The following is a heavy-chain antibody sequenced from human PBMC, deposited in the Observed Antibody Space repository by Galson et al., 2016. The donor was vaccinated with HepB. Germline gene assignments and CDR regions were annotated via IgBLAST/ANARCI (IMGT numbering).Heavy chain of an antibody. CDR1: GFTVNTDY. J-gene: IGHJ4*03. CDR3: AKGGRDTSGYEN. Sequence: SLRLSCAAPGFTVNTDYISIVRQAPGKGLEWLSVIYPGGDTYYTDSVRGRFIVSTDAAKNTLHLQMNSLRVEDTAVYYCAKGGRDTSGYENWGQGTVVTVSS. D-gene: IGHD3-22*01. V-gene: IGHV3-53*01. CDR2: IYPGGDT.